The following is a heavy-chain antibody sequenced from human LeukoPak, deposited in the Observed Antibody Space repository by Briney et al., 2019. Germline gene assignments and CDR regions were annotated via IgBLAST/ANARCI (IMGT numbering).Heavy chain of an antibody. CDR1: GGSISSSSYY. V-gene: IGHV4-39*01. Sequence: SETLSLTCTVSGGSISSSSYYWVWIRQPPGKGLEGIGSIYYSGSTYYNPSLKSRVTISVDTSKNQFSLKLSSVTAADTAVYYCARRYGSSSETFDYWGQGTLVTVSS. CDR2: IYYSGST. D-gene: IGHD6-6*01. CDR3: ARRYGSSSETFDY. J-gene: IGHJ4*02.